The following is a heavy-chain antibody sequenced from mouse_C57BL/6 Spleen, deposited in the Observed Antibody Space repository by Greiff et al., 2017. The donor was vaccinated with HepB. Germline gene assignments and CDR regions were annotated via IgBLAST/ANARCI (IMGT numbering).Heavy chain of an antibody. CDR1: GYSITSGYD. Sequence: EVKLLESGPGMVKPSQSLSLTCTVTGYSITSGYDWHWIRHFPGNKLEWMGYISYSGSTNYNPSLKSRISITHDTSKNHFFLKLNSVTTEDTATYYCARGDYDYDLWFAYWGQGTLVTVSA. J-gene: IGHJ3*01. CDR3: ARGDYDYDLWFAY. D-gene: IGHD2-4*01. CDR2: ISYSGST. V-gene: IGHV3-1*01.